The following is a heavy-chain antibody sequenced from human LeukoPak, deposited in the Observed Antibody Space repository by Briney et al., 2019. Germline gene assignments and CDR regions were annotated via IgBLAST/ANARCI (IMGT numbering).Heavy chain of an antibody. CDR3: TYSTVTTDY. CDR2: INHSGST. D-gene: IGHD4-17*01. V-gene: IGHV4-34*01. Sequence: SETLSLTCAVYGGSFSGYYCSWIRQPPGKGLEWIGEINHSGSTNYSPSLKSRVTISVDTSKNQFSLKLSSVTAADTAVYYCTYSTVTTDYWGQGTLVTVSS. CDR1: GGSFSGYY. J-gene: IGHJ4*02.